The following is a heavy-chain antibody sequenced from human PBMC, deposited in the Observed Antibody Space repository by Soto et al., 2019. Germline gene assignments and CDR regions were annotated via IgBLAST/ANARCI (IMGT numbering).Heavy chain of an antibody. V-gene: IGHV3-23*01. CDR1: GFTFSSYA. J-gene: IGHJ4*02. Sequence: EVQLLESGGGLVQPGGSLRLSCAASGFTFSSYAMSWVRQAPGKGMEWVSAISGSGGSTYYADSVKGRFTISRDNSKXXXXXXXXXXXXXXXXXXXCARTLXXXXTDYWGQGTLVTVSS. CDR2: ISGSGGST. CDR3: ARTLXXXXTDY.